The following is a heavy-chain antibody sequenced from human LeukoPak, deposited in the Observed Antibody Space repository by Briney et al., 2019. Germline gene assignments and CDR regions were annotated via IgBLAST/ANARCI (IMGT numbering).Heavy chain of an antibody. J-gene: IGHJ4*02. CDR3: ARASTYYYGSGSYLYPDY. CDR1: GFTFSSYN. CDR2: IGSSGTTI. D-gene: IGHD3-10*01. Sequence: GGSLRLSCAASGFTFSSYNMNWVRQAPGKGLEWVSYIGSSGTTIYYADSVKGRFTISRDNAKNSLYLQMNSLRAEDTAVYYCARASTYYYGSGSYLYPDYWGQGTLVTVSS. V-gene: IGHV3-48*03.